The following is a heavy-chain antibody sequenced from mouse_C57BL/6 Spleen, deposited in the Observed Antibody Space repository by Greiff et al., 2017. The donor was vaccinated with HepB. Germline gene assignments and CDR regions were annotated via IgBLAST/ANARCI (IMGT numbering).Heavy chain of an antibody. J-gene: IGHJ2*01. D-gene: IGHD1-1*01. V-gene: IGHV1-53*01. CDR1: GYTFTSYW. CDR2: INPSNGGT. CDR3: ARGTTVVVGDYYFDY. Sequence: QVQLQQPGTELVKPGASVKLSCKASGYTFTSYWMHWVKQRPGQGLEWIGNINPSNGGTNYNEKFKSKATLTVDKSSSTAYMQLSSLTSEDSAVYYCARGTTVVVGDYYFDYWGQGTTLTVSS.